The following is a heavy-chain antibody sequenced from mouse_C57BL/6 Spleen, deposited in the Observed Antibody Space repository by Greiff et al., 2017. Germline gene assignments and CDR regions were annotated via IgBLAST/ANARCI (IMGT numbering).Heavy chain of an antibody. J-gene: IGHJ4*01. V-gene: IGHV2-2*01. D-gene: IGHD2-12*01. CDR1: GFSLTSYG. Sequence: QVHVKQSGPGLVQPSQSLSITCTVSGFSLTSYGVHWVRQSPGKGLEWLGVIWSGGSTDYNAAFISRLSISKDNSKSQVFFKMNSLQADDTAIYYCARGDYYRPFHYAMDYRGQGTSVTVSS. CDR3: ARGDYYRPFHYAMDY. CDR2: IWSGGST.